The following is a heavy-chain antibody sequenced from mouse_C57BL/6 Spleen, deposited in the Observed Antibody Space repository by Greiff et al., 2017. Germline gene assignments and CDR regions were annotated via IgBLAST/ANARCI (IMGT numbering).Heavy chain of an antibody. CDR2: IYPGSGST. V-gene: IGHV1-55*01. CDR3: AREIYYDYENYFDY. Sequence: VQLQQPGAELVKPGASVKMSCKASGYTFTSYWITWVKQRPGQGLEWIGDIYPGSGSTNYNEKFKSKATLTVDTSSSTAYMQLSSLTSEDSAVYYCAREIYYDYENYFDYWGQGTTLTVSS. D-gene: IGHD2-4*01. CDR1: GYTFTSYW. J-gene: IGHJ2*01.